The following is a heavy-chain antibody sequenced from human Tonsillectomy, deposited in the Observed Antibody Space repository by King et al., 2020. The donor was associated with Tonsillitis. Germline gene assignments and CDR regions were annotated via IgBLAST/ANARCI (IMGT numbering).Heavy chain of an antibody. Sequence: VQLVESGGGLVQPGGSLRLSCAATGFTFSNSWMHWVRQAPGKGLAWVARTNPDGSSTSYADSVKGRFTISRDNAKNTLYLQMNSLRAEDKAVYYCSPLEPVYYGMDGWGQGTTVTVSS. J-gene: IGHJ6*02. CDR1: GFTFSNSW. D-gene: IGHD1-1*01. V-gene: IGHV3-74*01. CDR2: TNPDGSST. CDR3: SPLEPVYYGMDG.